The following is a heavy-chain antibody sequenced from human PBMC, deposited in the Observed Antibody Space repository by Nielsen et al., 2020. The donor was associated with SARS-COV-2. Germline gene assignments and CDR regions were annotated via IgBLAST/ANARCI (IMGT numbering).Heavy chain of an antibody. CDR3: ATEAVADDWYFDL. J-gene: IGHJ2*01. CDR1: GFTFDDYG. Sequence: GESLKISCAASGFTFDDYGMSWVRQAPGKGLEWVSGINWNGGSTGYADSVKGRFTISRDNAKNSLYLQMNSLRAEDTDLYHCATEAVADDWYFDLWGRGTLVTVSS. D-gene: IGHD6-19*01. CDR2: INWNGGST. V-gene: IGHV3-20*01.